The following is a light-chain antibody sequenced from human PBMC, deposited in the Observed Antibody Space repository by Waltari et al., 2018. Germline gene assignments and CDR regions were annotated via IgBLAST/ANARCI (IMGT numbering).Light chain of an antibody. CDR2: DAS. CDR1: PSISSY. J-gene: IGKJ3*01. Sequence: EIVLKQSPATLSLSPGDRATLSCRASPSISSYLAWYQQKPGQAPRLLIYDASTRATGIPARFSGSGSVTDFTLTISSLEPEDFAIYYCQQRSKSFTFGPGTKVDMK. CDR3: QQRSKSFT. V-gene: IGKV3-11*01.